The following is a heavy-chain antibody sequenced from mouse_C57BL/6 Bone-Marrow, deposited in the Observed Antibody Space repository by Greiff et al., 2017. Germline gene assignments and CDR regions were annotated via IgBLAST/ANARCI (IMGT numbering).Heavy chain of an antibody. CDR1: GYTFTSYW. V-gene: IGHV1-64*01. CDR2: IHPNGGST. J-gene: IGHJ3*01. D-gene: IGHD1-3*01. Sequence: VQLQQPGAELVKPGASVKLSCKASGYTFTSYWMHWVKQRPGQGLEWIGMIHPNGGSTNYNEKFKSKATLTVDKSSSTAYMQLISLTSEDSAVYYCARGTITAPYWGQGTLVTVSA. CDR3: ARGTITAPY.